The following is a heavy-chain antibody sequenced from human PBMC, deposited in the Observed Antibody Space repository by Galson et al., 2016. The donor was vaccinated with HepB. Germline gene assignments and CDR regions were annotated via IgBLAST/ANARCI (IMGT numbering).Heavy chain of an antibody. V-gene: IGHV3-23*01. CDR3: AKGRPGTTGPVDY. CDR2: LSASGGAT. J-gene: IGHJ4*02. D-gene: IGHD1-1*01. CDR1: GFTFNTSA. Sequence: SLRLSCAASGFTFNTSAMRWVRQAPGKGLEWVATLSASGGATYYSDSVKGRFTISRDNSKNTLNLQMNSRRDDDAAVYYCAKGRPGTTGPVDYCGQSTLVTVSA.